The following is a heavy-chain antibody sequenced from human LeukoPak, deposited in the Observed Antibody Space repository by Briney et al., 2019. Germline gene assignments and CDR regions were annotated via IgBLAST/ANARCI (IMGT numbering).Heavy chain of an antibody. J-gene: IGHJ4*02. CDR2: IYYSGST. Sequence: PETLSLTCTVSGGSVSSGSYYWSWIRQPPGKGLEWIGYIYYSGSTNYNPSLKSRVTISVDTSKNQFSLKLSSVTAADTAVYYCARRPRGLTGFDYWGQGTLVTVSS. V-gene: IGHV4-61*01. CDR3: ARRPRGLTGFDY. CDR1: GGSVSSGSYY. D-gene: IGHD3-9*01.